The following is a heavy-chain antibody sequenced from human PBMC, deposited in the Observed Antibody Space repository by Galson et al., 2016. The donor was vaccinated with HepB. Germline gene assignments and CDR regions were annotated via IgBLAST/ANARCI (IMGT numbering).Heavy chain of an antibody. CDR3: SRSLKGVGHIPKTRGANNYFDP. D-gene: IGHD3-10*01. CDR2: INTNNGNP. J-gene: IGHJ5*02. Sequence: SVKVSCKASGYMFTTYAVNWVRQAPGQGLEWMGWINTNNGNPTYAPGFTGRFVFSLDTSIGTAYLQINRLTADNTAIYYCSRSLKGVGHIPKTRGANNYFDPWGQGSLVTVSS. CDR1: GYMFTTYA. V-gene: IGHV7-4-1*02.